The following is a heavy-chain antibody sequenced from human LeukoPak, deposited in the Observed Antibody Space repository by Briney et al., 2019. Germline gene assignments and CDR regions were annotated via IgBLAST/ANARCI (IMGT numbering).Heavy chain of an antibody. Sequence: SETLSLTRTVSDDSITMYYWTWIRQPPGKGLEWIGYVDHTGSTKFNPSLNGRVSISRDTSNNFFSLRLRSVTAADTAVYFCARDETLQGAFDIWGQGTMVTVSS. CDR1: DDSITMYY. D-gene: IGHD4-11*01. V-gene: IGHV4-59*01. CDR2: VDHTGST. J-gene: IGHJ3*02. CDR3: ARDETLQGAFDI.